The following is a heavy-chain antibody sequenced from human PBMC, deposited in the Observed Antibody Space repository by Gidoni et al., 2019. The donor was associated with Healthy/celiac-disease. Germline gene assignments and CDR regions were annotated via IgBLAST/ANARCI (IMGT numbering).Heavy chain of an antibody. J-gene: IGHJ4*02. CDR3: AHSSSGYSYGFVDFDY. CDR1: GFSLSTSGVG. CDR2: IYWDDDK. D-gene: IGHD5-18*01. V-gene: IGHV2-5*02. Sequence: QITLKESGPTLVKPTQTLTLTCTFSGFSLSTSGVGVGWIRQPPGKALEWLALIYWDDDKRYSPSLKSRLTITKDTSKNQVVLTMTNMDPVDTATYYCAHSSSGYSYGFVDFDYWGQGTLVTVSS.